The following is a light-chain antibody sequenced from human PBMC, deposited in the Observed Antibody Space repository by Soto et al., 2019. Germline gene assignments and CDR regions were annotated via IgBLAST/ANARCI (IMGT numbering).Light chain of an antibody. CDR2: GAS. CDR1: QSVSSK. CDR3: QQYNNWPYT. J-gene: IGKJ2*01. Sequence: EIVMTQSPATLSVSPGERATLSCRASQSVSSKFAWYQQKPGQAPRLLIYGASTRATGIPARFSGSGSGTEFTLTISSLQSEDFAVYYCQQYNNWPYTFGQGTKLEIK. V-gene: IGKV3-15*01.